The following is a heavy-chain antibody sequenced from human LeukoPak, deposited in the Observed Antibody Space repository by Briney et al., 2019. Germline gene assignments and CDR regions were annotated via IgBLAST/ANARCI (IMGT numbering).Heavy chain of an antibody. J-gene: IGHJ4*02. CDR1: GYTFTTYG. CDR2: ISGYDGSK. Sequence: ASVKVSCKTSGYTFTTYGISWVRQAPGQGLEWMGWISGYDGSKNYAQKVQDRVTMTTDTSTSTAYMELRSLRSDDTAVYYCARPRDGYNRGITVDYWGQGTLVTVSS. D-gene: IGHD5-24*01. CDR3: ARPRDGYNRGITVDY. V-gene: IGHV1-18*01.